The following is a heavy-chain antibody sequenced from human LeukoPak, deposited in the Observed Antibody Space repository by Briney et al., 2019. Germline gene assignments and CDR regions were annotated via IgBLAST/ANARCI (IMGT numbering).Heavy chain of an antibody. CDR1: GGSISSYY. D-gene: IGHD2-21*02. V-gene: IGHV4-59*08. Sequence: SETLSLTCTVSGGSISSYYWSWIRQPPGKGVECIGYIDYSGSTNYNPSLNSRITISVDTSKNQFSLKLSSVTAADTAVYYCARHLYCSGDCYLFDYWGQGTLVTVSS. CDR2: IDYSGST. J-gene: IGHJ4*02. CDR3: ARHLYCSGDCYLFDY.